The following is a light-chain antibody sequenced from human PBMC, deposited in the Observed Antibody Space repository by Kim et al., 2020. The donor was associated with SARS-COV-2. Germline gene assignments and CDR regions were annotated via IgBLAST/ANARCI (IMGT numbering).Light chain of an antibody. CDR1: QSVSSY. CDR3: QQRSNWPPMWS. J-gene: IGKJ2*04. V-gene: IGKV3-11*01. Sequence: SPGESATLSYRASQSVSSYLAWYQQKPGQAPRLLIYDASNRATGIPARFSGSGSGTDFTLTISSLEPEDFAVYYCQQRSNWPPMWSFGQGTKLEI. CDR2: DAS.